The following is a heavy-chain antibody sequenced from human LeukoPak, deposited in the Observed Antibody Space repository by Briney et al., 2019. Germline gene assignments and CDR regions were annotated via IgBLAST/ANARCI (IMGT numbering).Heavy chain of an antibody. Sequence: GESLKISCRGSGYTFTNYWIGWVRQMPGKGLEWMGIIYPGDSDTRYSPSFQGQVTISADKSISTAYLQWSSLKASDTAMYYCARQERVLGSGWYDYWGQGTLVTVSS. CDR3: ARQERVLGSGWYDY. CDR2: IYPGDSDT. CDR1: GYTFTNYW. D-gene: IGHD6-19*01. V-gene: IGHV5-51*01. J-gene: IGHJ4*02.